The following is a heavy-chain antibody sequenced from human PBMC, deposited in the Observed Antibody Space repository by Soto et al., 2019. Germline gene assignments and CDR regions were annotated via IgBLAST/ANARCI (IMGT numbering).Heavy chain of an antibody. CDR3: AKGSRADCYSDSDY. J-gene: IGHJ4*02. CDR2: TYYRSKWYN. Sequence: SQTLSLTCAISGDSVSSNSATWDWIRQSPSRGLEWLGRTYYRSKWYNDYAVSVKSRITINPDTSNNQLSLQLNSVTPDDTALYYCAKGSRADCYSDSDYWGQGTLVTVSS. CDR1: GDSVSSNSAT. D-gene: IGHD2-21*02. V-gene: IGHV6-1*01.